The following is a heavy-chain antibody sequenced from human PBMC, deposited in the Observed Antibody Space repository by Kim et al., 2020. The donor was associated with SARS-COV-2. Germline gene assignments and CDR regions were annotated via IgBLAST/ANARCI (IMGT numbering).Heavy chain of an antibody. J-gene: IGHJ6*02. D-gene: IGHD1-26*01. CDR3: ARTSGGHYYYYGMDV. Sequence: SETLSLTCAVSGGSISSSNWWSWVRQPPGKGLEWIGEIYHSGSTNYNPSLKSRVTISVDKSKNQFSLKLSSVTAADTAVYYCARTSGGHYYYYGMDVWGQGTTVTVSS. CDR1: GGSISSSNW. CDR2: IYHSGST. V-gene: IGHV4-4*02.